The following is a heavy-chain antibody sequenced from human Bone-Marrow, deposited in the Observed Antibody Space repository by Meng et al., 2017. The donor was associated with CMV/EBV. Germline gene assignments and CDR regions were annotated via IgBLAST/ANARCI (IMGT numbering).Heavy chain of an antibody. J-gene: IGHJ4*02. D-gene: IGHD3-3*01. CDR2: IRSDGTGT. CDR3: ARGGFLPADY. Sequence: GESLKISCAASGFTLTHFWIHWVRQAPGKGLVWVSRIRSDGTGTSYADSVKGRFTISRDNSKNTLYLQMNSLRAEDTAVYYCARGGFLPADYWGQGTLVTVSS. CDR1: GFTLTHFW. V-gene: IGHV3-74*01.